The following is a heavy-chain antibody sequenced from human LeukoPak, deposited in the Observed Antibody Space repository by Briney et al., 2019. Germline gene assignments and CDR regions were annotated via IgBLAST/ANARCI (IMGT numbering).Heavy chain of an antibody. CDR1: GGSFSGYY. J-gene: IGHJ4*02. CDR2: INHSGST. Sequence: SETLSLTCAVYGGSFSGYYWSWIRQPPGKGLEWIGEINHSGSTYYNPSLKSRVTISVDTSKNQFSLKLSSVTAADTAVYYCARVQLYGSGSPNDYWGQGTLVTVSS. D-gene: IGHD3-10*01. V-gene: IGHV4-34*01. CDR3: ARVQLYGSGSPNDY.